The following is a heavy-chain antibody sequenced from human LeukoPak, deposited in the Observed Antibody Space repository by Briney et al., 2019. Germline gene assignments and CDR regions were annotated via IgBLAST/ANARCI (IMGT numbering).Heavy chain of an antibody. CDR1: GYIFA. D-gene: IGHD1-7*01. J-gene: IGHJ3*01. V-gene: IGHV1-46*01. Sequence: ASVKVSCKASGYIFAMHWVRQAPGQGLEWMGMLSPSAGSTTYSQKFQGRVSMTRDTSTNTVYMELSSLRSEDTAMYYCAREAQEFNWNYGLWGQGTMVTVSS. CDR3: AREAQEFNWNYGL. CDR2: LSPSAGST.